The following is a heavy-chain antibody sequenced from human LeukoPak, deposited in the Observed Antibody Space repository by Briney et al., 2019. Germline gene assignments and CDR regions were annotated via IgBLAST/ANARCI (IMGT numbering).Heavy chain of an antibody. Sequence: SVKVSCKASGGTFSSYAISWVRQAPGQGLEWMGGIIPIFGTANYAQKFQGRVTITADKSTSTAYMELSSLRSEDTAVYYCARVATLWFGELTLYNWFDPWGQGTLVTVSS. CDR1: GGTFSSYA. D-gene: IGHD3-10*01. V-gene: IGHV1-69*06. CDR3: ARVATLWFGELTLYNWFDP. J-gene: IGHJ5*02. CDR2: IIPIFGTA.